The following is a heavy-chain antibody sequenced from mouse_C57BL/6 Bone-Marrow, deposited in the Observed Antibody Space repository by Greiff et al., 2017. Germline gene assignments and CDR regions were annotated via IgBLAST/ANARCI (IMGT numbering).Heavy chain of an antibody. CDR2: IDPSDSYT. Sequence: QVQLQQPGAELVMPGASVKLSCKASGYTFTSYWMHWVKQRPGQGLEWIGEIDPSDSYTNYNQKFKGKSTLTVDKSSSTAYMQLGSLTSEGSAVYYCASGDDGYSYWYFDVWGTGTTVTVSS. CDR1: GYTFTSYW. V-gene: IGHV1-69*01. CDR3: ASGDDGYSYWYFDV. J-gene: IGHJ1*03. D-gene: IGHD2-3*01.